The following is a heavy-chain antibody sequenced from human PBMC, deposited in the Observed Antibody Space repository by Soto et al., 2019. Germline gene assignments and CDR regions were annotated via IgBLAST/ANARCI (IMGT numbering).Heavy chain of an antibody. Sequence: ASVKVSCKASGYTFTSYGISWVRQAPGQGLEWMGWISAYNGNTNYAQKLQGRVTMTTDTSTSTAYMEMRSLRSDDTAVYYCAREYSSSARDCFDPWGQGTLVTVSS. CDR2: ISAYNGNT. V-gene: IGHV1-18*01. CDR3: AREYSSSARDCFDP. D-gene: IGHD6-6*01. CDR1: GYTFTSYG. J-gene: IGHJ5*02.